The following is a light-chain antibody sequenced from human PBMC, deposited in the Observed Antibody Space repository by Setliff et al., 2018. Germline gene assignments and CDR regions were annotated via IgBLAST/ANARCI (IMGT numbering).Light chain of an antibody. Sequence: QSALTQPASVSGSPGQSITISCTGTSSDVGGYNYVSWYQQHPGNATNLIIYDVSNRPSGVSNRFSGSMSGNTASLTISGLQAEDEADYYCCSYTISSTRVFGTGTKVTVL. CDR2: DVS. CDR3: CSYTISSTRV. V-gene: IGLV2-14*01. CDR1: SSDVGGYNY. J-gene: IGLJ1*01.